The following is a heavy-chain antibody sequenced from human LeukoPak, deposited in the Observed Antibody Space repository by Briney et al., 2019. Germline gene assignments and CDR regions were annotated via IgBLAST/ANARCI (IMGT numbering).Heavy chain of an antibody. Sequence: GGSLRLSCVASGITFTGNWHWVRQAPGKGMVWVSLIRSDGSSTSYADSVKVRFTISRDSAKNTLYLQMNSLRVEDTAVYYCSPIGAGYLGQGTLVTVSS. CDR1: GITFTGNW. CDR3: SPIGAGY. J-gene: IGHJ4*02. V-gene: IGHV3-74*01. D-gene: IGHD4/OR15-4a*01. CDR2: IRSDGSST.